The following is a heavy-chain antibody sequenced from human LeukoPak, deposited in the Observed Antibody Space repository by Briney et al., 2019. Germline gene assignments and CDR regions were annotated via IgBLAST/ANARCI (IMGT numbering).Heavy chain of an antibody. CDR1: GGSFSGYY. CDR3: ACLTTADAFDI. D-gene: IGHD3-22*01. V-gene: IGHV4-59*01. J-gene: IGHJ3*02. CDR2: IYNSGST. Sequence: SETLSLTRAVYGGSFSGYYWSWIRQPPGKGLEWIGYIYNSGSTNYNPSLKSPVTISVDTSKNQLSLKLSSVTAADTAVYYCACLTTADAFDIWGQGTMVTVSS.